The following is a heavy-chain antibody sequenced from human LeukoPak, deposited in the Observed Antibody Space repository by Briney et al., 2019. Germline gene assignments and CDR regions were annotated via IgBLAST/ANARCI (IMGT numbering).Heavy chain of an antibody. CDR2: INPNSGGT. J-gene: IGHJ4*02. CDR1: GYTFTSYY. V-gene: IGHV1-2*06. Sequence: ASVKVSCKASGYTFTSYYMHWVRQAPGQGLEWMGRINPNSGGTYYAQKFQGRVTMTRDTSISTAYMELSRLRSDDTAVYYCAREYDFWSGLNYFDYWGQGTLVTVSS. CDR3: AREYDFWSGLNYFDY. D-gene: IGHD3-3*01.